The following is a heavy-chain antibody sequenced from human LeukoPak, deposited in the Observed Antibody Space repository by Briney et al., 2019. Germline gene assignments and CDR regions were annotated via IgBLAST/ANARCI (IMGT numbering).Heavy chain of an antibody. J-gene: IGHJ4*02. CDR3: AKDSSSGYSYVDY. V-gene: IGHV3-9*01. CDR2: ISWNSGSI. Sequence: PGRSVRLSCSASGFTRDGYAMRWVHPPPPKEVEGVSGISWNSGSIGYADSVKGRFTISRDNAKNSLYLQMNSLRGEDTALYYCAKDSSSGYSYVDYWGQGTLVTVSS. D-gene: IGHD3-22*01. CDR1: GFTRDGYA.